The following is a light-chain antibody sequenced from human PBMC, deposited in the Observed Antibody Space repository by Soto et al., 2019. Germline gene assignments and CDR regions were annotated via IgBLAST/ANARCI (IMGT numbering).Light chain of an antibody. CDR2: GAS. CDR3: QQSYSAPWT. V-gene: IGKV1-39*01. CDR1: QSISSY. J-gene: IGKJ1*01. Sequence: DIQMTQSPSSLSASVGDRVTITCRASQSISSYLNWYQQKPGKVPKLLNYGASSVQSGVPSRFSGSGSGTDFTLTISSLQPEDYAAYYCQQSYSAPWTFGQGTEVEIK.